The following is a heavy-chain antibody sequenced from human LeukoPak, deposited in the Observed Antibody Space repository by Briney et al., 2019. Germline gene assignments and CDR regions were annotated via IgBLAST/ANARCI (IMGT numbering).Heavy chain of an antibody. CDR1: GFTFSSYG. V-gene: IGHV3-48*02. Sequence: GGSLRLSCAASGFTFSSYGMNWVRQAPGKGLEWVSYISSSGSTIYYADSVKGRFTISRDNAKNSLFLQLNSLRDDDTAVYYCARDRCGGDCAYWYFDLWGRGTLVTVSS. CDR3: ARDRCGGDCAYWYFDL. D-gene: IGHD2-21*02. CDR2: ISSSGSTI. J-gene: IGHJ2*01.